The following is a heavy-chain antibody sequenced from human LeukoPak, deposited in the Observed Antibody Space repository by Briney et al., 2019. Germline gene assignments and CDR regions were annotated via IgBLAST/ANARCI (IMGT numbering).Heavy chain of an antibody. CDR1: GFTFSSYE. V-gene: IGHV3-48*03. J-gene: IGHJ4*02. Sequence: GGSLRLSCAASGFTFSSYEMNWVRQAPGKGLEWVSYISSSGSTIYYADSVKGRFTISRDNAKNSLYLQMNSLRAEDTAVYYCARDQYYYDSSGWPTDYWGQGTLVPVPS. D-gene: IGHD3-22*01. CDR3: ARDQYYYDSSGWPTDY. CDR2: ISSSGSTI.